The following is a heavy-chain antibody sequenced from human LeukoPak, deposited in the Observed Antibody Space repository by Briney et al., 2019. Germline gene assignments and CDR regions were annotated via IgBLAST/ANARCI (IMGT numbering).Heavy chain of an antibody. J-gene: IGHJ4*02. CDR3: ANNWVAQAGPGFDY. V-gene: IGHV3-53*01. D-gene: IGHD1-20*01. CDR1: GFTVSSSY. Sequence: GGSLRLSCTGSGFTVSSSYMSWVRRAPGKGLEWVSLIYSEGTTYYADSVKGRFTISRDNSKNTLYLQMNSLRAEDTAVYYCANNWVAQAGPGFDYWGQGTLVTVSS. CDR2: IYSEGTT.